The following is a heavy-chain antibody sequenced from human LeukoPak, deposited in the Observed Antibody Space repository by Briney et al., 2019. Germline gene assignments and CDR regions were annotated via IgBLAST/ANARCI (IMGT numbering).Heavy chain of an antibody. D-gene: IGHD5-18*01. CDR2: IYYSGST. Sequence: SETLSLTCTVSGGSISSYYWSWIRQPPGKGLEWSGNIYYSGSTNYDPSLKSRVTISVDTSKNQFSLKLSSVTAADTAVYYCARASSAMVTLYYFDYWGQGTLVTVSS. CDR3: ARASSAMVTLYYFDY. CDR1: GGSISSYY. V-gene: IGHV4-59*01. J-gene: IGHJ4*02.